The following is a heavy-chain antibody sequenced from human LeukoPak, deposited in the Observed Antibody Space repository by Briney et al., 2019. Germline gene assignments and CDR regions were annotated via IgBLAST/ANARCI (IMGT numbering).Heavy chain of an antibody. V-gene: IGHV4-31*03. J-gene: IGHJ3*02. CDR2: IYYSGST. Sequence: PSQTLSLTCTVPGGHISSGGYYCSWIRQHPGKGLEWIGYIYYSGSTYYNPSLKSRVTISADTSKDQFSLKLSSVTAADTAVYYCARGGDDAFDISGQGTMVTVSS. CDR1: GGHISSGGYY. CDR3: ARGGDDAFDI.